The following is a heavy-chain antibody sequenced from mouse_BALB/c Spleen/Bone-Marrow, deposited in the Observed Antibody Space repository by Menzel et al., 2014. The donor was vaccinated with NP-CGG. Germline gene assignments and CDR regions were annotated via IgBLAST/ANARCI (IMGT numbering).Heavy chain of an antibody. CDR2: INPGSGGT. J-gene: IGHJ4*01. CDR3: ARLRRGGFYTMDY. V-gene: IGHV1-54*01. Sequence: VQLVESGAEVVRPGTSVKVSCKASGYAFTNYLIEWVKQRPGQGLEWIGVINPGSGGTNYNEKLKGKATLTADKSSSTAYMQFSSLTSDDSAVYFCARLRRGGFYTMDYWGQGTSVTVSS. CDR1: GYAFTNYL. D-gene: IGHD2-12*01.